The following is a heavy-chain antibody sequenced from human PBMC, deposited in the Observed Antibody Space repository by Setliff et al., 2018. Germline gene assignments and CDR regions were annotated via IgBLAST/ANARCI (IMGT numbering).Heavy chain of an antibody. Sequence: ASVKVSCKASGYTFINYDINWVRQATGQGLEWMGWLNPNISATFYAPKFQGRVTMTRDTSTTTVYMELSSLRSEDTAVYYCAREGVDSRSSTDYRYYMDVWGKGTTVTVSS. J-gene: IGHJ6*03. D-gene: IGHD3-22*01. CDR3: AREGVDSRSSTDYRYYMDV. CDR2: LNPNISAT. CDR1: GYTFINYD. V-gene: IGHV1-8*01.